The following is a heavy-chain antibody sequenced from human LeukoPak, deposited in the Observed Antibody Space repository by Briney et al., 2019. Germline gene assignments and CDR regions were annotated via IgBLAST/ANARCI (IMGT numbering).Heavy chain of an antibody. V-gene: IGHV4-39*07. CDR3: ATYKYDYVWGNQHFDY. CDR2: INYRGST. CDR1: NASISSNTYY. Sequence: PSETLSLTCTVSNASISSNTYYRAWIRQPPGKGLEYIGSINYRGSTYYNPSLKSRATLSVDTSKNQFSLKLNSVTAADTAVYYCATYKYDYVWGNQHFDYWGQGTLVAVSS. D-gene: IGHD3-16*01. J-gene: IGHJ4*02.